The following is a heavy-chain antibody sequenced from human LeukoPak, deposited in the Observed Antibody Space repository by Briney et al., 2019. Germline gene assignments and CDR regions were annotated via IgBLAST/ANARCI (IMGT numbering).Heavy chain of an antibody. J-gene: IGHJ4*02. Sequence: GRSLRLSCAASGITYAMSWVRQAPGKGLAWVSAISGSGGSTYYADSVKGRFTISRDNSKNTLYLQMNSLRAEDTAVHYCAHAILTGYEVLPHSWGQGTLVTVSS. V-gene: IGHV3-23*01. CDR1: GITYA. D-gene: IGHD3-9*01. CDR3: AHAILTGYEVLPHS. CDR2: ISGSGGST.